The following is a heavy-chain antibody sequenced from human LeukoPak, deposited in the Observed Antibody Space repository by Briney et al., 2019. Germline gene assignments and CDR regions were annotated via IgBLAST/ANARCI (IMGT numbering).Heavy chain of an antibody. Sequence: PGESLKISCKGSGSSFTNYWISWVRQLPGKGLEWMGRIDPSDSYTNYSPSFQGHVTISADKSISTAYLQWSSLKASDTAMYYCARDDSSGYDYWGQGTLVTVSS. J-gene: IGHJ4*02. V-gene: IGHV5-10-1*01. CDR3: ARDDSSGYDY. D-gene: IGHD3-22*01. CDR1: GSSFTNYW. CDR2: IDPSDSYT.